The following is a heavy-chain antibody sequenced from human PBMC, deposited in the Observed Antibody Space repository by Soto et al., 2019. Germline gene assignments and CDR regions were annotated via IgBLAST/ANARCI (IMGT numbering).Heavy chain of an antibody. V-gene: IGHV3-23*01. J-gene: IGHJ4*02. Sequence: GRSLRLSCAAFGFDFNKYAMTWVRQAPGKGLQWVSSITSNGDSTYYADSVKGRFTTSRDNSKNTLYLQMNSLRADDTAVFYCAKDSPSYTTSPFYFDSWGQGTLVTVSS. CDR3: AKDSPSYTTSPFYFDS. CDR1: GFDFNKYA. CDR2: ITSNGDST. D-gene: IGHD2-2*02.